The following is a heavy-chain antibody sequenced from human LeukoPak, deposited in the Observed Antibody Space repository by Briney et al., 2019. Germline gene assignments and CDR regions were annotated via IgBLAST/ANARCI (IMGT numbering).Heavy chain of an antibody. J-gene: IGHJ3*02. V-gene: IGHV1-69*04. Sequence: SVKASCKASGGTFSSYAISWVRQAPGQGLEWMGRIIPILGIANYAQKFQGRVTITADKSTSTAYMELSSLRSEDTAVYYCARDYRYYYDSSGYRNAFDIWGQGTMVTVSS. CDR2: IIPILGIA. CDR1: GGTFSSYA. CDR3: ARDYRYYYDSSGYRNAFDI. D-gene: IGHD3-22*01.